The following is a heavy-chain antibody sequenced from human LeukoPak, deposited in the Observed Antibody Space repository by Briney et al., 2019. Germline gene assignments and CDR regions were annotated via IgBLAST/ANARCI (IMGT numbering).Heavy chain of an antibody. CDR3: ARHSSGGLTSGFDY. D-gene: IGHD3-10*01. CDR1: GGSISSSSYY. CDR2: IYYSGST. Sequence: SETLSLTCTVSGGSISSSSYYWGWIRQPPGEGLEWIGSIYYSGSTYYNPSLKSRVTISVDTSKNQFSLKLSSVTAADTAVYYCARHSSGGLTSGFDYWGQGTLVTVSS. J-gene: IGHJ4*02. V-gene: IGHV4-39*01.